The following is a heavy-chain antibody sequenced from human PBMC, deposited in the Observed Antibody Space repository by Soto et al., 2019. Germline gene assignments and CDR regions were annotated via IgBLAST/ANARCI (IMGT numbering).Heavy chain of an antibody. Sequence: QVQLVESGGGLVKPGGALRLSGAASGFTFSDYYMSCIRQAPGKGLEWVSYISSSRSSIYYADSVKGRFTISRDNAKNSLFLQMNSLRAEDTAVYCCARDLSSGWDFDYWGQGTLVTVSS. CDR1: GFTFSDYY. V-gene: IGHV3-11*01. CDR2: ISSSRSSI. J-gene: IGHJ4*02. CDR3: ARDLSSGWDFDY. D-gene: IGHD6-25*01.